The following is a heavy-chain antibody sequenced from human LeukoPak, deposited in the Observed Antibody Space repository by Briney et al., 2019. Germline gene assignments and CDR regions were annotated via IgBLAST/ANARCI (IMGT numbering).Heavy chain of an antibody. D-gene: IGHD5-24*01. J-gene: IGHJ4*02. Sequence: AETLSLTCTVSGGSISSSSYYWGWIRQPPGKGLEWVGCIYYSGSTYYDPSLKSRVTISVDTSKNKFSLKLSFVTSADTAVYYCARHCGYKSPHCVHFDYWGQGTLVTVSS. CDR1: GGSISSSSYY. CDR2: IYYSGST. CDR3: ARHCGYKSPHCVHFDY. V-gene: IGHV4-39*01.